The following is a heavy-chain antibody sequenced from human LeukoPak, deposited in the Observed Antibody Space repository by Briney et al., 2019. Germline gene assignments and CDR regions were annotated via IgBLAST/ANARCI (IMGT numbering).Heavy chain of an antibody. J-gene: IGHJ5*02. CDR2: INPNSGGT. D-gene: IGHD2-2*03. CDR1: GYTFTGYY. Sequence: GASVKVSCKASGYTFTGYYMHWVRQAPGQGLEWMGWINPNSGGTNYAQKFQGGVTMTRDTSISTAYMELSRLRSDDTAVYYCARNPLGYCSSTSCYEGDWFDPWGQGTLVTVSS. V-gene: IGHV1-2*02. CDR3: ARNPLGYCSSTSCYEGDWFDP.